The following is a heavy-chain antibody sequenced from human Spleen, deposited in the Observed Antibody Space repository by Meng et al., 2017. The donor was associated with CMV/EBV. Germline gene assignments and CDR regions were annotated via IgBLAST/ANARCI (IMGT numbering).Heavy chain of an antibody. CDR2: IGTAGDT. CDR1: GFTFSSND. D-gene: IGHD3-16*02. CDR3: ARDFLSWVFLADV. Sequence: GESLKISCAASGFTFSSNDMHWVRQTTGKGLEWVSAIGTAGDTYYPGSVKGRFTISRENAQNSFYLQMNSLRAGDTAVYYCARDFLSWVFLADVWGQGTTVTVSS. V-gene: IGHV3-13*01. J-gene: IGHJ6*02.